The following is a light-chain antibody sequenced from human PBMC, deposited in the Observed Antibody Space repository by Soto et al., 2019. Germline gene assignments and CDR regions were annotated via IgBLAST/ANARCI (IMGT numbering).Light chain of an antibody. CDR2: AAS. V-gene: IGKV1-9*01. Sequence: IQLTQSPSSLSASIGDRGTITCRASQDISSYLAWYRQKAGKAPELLIEAASTLQSGVPSRFSGSGSGTDFALTISSLQPEDFATYYCQQLKKYPLSFGGGTKVEIK. J-gene: IGKJ4*01. CDR1: QDISSY. CDR3: QQLKKYPLS.